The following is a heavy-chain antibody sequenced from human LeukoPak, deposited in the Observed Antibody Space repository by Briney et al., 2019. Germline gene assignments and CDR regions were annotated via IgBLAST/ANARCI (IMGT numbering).Heavy chain of an antibody. CDR1: GGSITSYY. CDR2: VYYSGST. J-gene: IGHJ4*02. V-gene: IGHV4-59*01. CDR3: VRETPFGGDCALSRSQSPFDY. D-gene: IGHD2-21*02. Sequence: SETLSLTCTVSGGSITSYYHRCWVQPPGKGLPWIGHVYYSGSTNYNPSLKSRVTISVDTSKNQFSLKLSSVTAADTAVYYCVRETPFGGDCALSRSQSPFDYWGQGTLVTVSS.